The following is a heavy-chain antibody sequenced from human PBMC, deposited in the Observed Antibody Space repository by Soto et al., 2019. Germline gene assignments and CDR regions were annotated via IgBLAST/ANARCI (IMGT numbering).Heavy chain of an antibody. CDR1: GDSFSSYS. Sequence: PSETLSLTCTVSGDSFSSYSWSWIRLPPGKGLEWIGYVYNSGSTTYNPSLKGRLTMSVDTSKSQISLTLSSVTAADTAIYYCTADYGLGSYRFDYWGQGTLVTVSS. CDR2: VYNSGST. J-gene: IGHJ4*02. V-gene: IGHV4-59*01. D-gene: IGHD3-10*01. CDR3: TADYGLGSYRFDY.